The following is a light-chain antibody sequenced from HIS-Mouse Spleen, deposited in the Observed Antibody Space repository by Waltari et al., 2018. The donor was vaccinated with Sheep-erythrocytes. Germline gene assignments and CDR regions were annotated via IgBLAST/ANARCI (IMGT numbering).Light chain of an antibody. CDR3: MQGTHWPLT. CDR2: KVS. Sequence: EVVMTQSPLSLPVTLGQPASISCRPSQSLVYSDGNTYFNWFQQRPSQSPRRLIYKVSKPDSGVPDRFSGSESGDDVALKISRVEAEDVGVYDSMQGTHWPLTFGGGTKVEIK. V-gene: IGKV2-30*01. J-gene: IGKJ4*01. CDR1: QSLVYSDGNTY.